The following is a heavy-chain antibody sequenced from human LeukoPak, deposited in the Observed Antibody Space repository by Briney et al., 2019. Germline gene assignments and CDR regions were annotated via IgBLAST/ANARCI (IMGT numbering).Heavy chain of an antibody. CDR1: GGSISSSSYY. CDR3: ARNATVTTLKRAYNWFDP. Sequence: SETLSLTYTVSGGSISSSSYYWGWIRQPPGEGLEWIGSIYYSGSTHYSPSLKSRVSISVDTSKNQFSLKLSSVTAADTPVYFCARNATVTTLKRAYNWFDPWGQGTLVTVSS. J-gene: IGHJ5*02. V-gene: IGHV4-39*01. D-gene: IGHD4-17*01. CDR2: IYYSGST.